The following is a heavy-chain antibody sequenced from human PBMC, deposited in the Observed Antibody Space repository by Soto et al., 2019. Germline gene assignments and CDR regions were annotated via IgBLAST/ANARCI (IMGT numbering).Heavy chain of an antibody. CDR1: GFTFSNAW. CDR2: IKSKTDGGTT. V-gene: IGHV3-15*07. CDR3: TIRGGAYDSSGYTDLDYYYGMDV. D-gene: IGHD3-22*01. J-gene: IGHJ6*02. Sequence: GGSLRLSCAASGFTFSNAWMNWVRQAPGKGLEWVGRIKSKTDGGTTDYAAPVKGRFTISRDDSKNTLYLQMNSLKTEDTAGYYCTIRGGAYDSSGYTDLDYYYGMDVWGQGTTVTVSS.